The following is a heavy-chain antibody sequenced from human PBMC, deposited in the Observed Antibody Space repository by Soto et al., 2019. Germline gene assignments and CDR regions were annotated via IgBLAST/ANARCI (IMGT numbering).Heavy chain of an antibody. Sequence: GGSLRLSCAASGFTFSSYAMSGVRQAPGKGLEWVSAISGSGGSTYYADSVKGRFTISRDNSKTTLYLQMNSLRAEDTAVYYCAKSPYSTMVRGVTWFDPWGQGTLVTVSS. CDR1: GFTFSSYA. CDR2: ISGSGGST. D-gene: IGHD3-10*01. V-gene: IGHV3-23*01. CDR3: AKSPYSTMVRGVTWFDP. J-gene: IGHJ5*02.